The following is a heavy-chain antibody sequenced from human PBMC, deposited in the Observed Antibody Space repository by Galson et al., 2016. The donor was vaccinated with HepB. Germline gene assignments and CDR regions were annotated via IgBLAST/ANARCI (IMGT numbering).Heavy chain of an antibody. J-gene: IGHJ4*02. V-gene: IGHV4-61*01. Sequence: SETLSLTCPVSGASVSTGNYYWSWIRQPLGKRLEWIGHIYFSGSTKYNPSLMSRVTISLDTSKNEFSLKLRSVTAADTAMYYCARAEDGVVGFEFWGQGTLVTVAS. CDR3: ARAEDGVVGFEF. D-gene: IGHD3-3*01. CDR2: IYFSGST. CDR1: GASVSTGNYY.